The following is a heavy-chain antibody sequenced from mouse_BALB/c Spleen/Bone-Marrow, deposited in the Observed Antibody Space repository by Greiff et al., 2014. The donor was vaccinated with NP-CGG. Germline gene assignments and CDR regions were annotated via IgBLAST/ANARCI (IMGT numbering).Heavy chain of an antibody. V-gene: IGHV1S16*01. D-gene: IGHD2-4*01. CDR2: INPSNGGT. Sequence: QVQLQQPGAELVKPGASVKLSCKASGYTFTTYWMHWVRLRPGQGFEWIGEINPSNGGTKNNEKFKRKATLTVDKSSSTAYMQLSSLTSEDSAVYYCTIEYGITTKDHYALDYWGQGTSVTVSS. J-gene: IGHJ4*01. CDR3: TIEYGITTKDHYALDY. CDR1: GYTFTTYW.